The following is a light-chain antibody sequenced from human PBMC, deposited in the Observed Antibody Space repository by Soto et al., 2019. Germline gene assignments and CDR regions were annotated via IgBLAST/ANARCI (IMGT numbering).Light chain of an antibody. CDR3: KSYAGSNTYV. J-gene: IGLJ1*01. V-gene: IGLV1-44*01. CDR2: LNT. Sequence: QSVLTQPPSASGTPGQRVTISCSVGSSNIGRNPVSWYQKFPGTAPKLLISLNTQRPSGVPYRFSGSKSGNTASLTVSGLQAADEADYFCKSYAGSNTYVFGSGTKVTV. CDR1: SSNIGRNP.